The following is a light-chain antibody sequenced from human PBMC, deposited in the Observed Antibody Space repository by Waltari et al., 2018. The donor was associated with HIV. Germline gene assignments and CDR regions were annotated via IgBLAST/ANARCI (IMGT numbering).Light chain of an antibody. V-gene: IGLV1-40*01. CDR3: QSYDRSLTGWV. CDR2: GNT. J-gene: IGLJ3*02. CDR1: SFNIGARYD. Sequence: QSVLTQPPSVSGAPGQRVTISCTGHSFNIGARYDFHSYQQFPGTAPRLLIHGNTNRPSGVPDRFSGSKSDTSASLAITGLEAEDEADYYCQSYDRSLTGWVFGGGTKLTVL.